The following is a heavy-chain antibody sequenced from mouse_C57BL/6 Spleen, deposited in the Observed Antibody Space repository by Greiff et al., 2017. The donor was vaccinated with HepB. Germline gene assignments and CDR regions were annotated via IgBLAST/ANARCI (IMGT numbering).Heavy chain of an antibody. CDR2: ISYDGSN. CDR3: ASGTPFAY. CDR1: GYSITSGYY. D-gene: IGHD1-1*02. Sequence: EVKLQESGPGLVKPSQSLSLTCSVTGYSITSGYYWNLIRQFPGNKLEWMGYISYDGSNNYNPSLKNRISITRDTSKNQFFLKLNSVTTEDTATYYCASGTPFAYWGQGTLVTVSA. J-gene: IGHJ3*01. V-gene: IGHV3-6*01.